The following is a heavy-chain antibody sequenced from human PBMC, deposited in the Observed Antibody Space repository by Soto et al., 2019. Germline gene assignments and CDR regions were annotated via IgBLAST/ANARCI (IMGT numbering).Heavy chain of an antibody. V-gene: IGHV3-48*01. CDR3: ARDGLGFTVARPIFDY. Sequence: EVQLVESGGGLVQPGGSLRLSCAASGFTFSSYSMNWVRKAPGKGLEWVSYISSSRSTIYYAASVKGRFTISRDNAKNSLYLQMNSLRAEDTAVYYCARDGLGFTVARPIFDYWGQGTLVTVSS. CDR2: ISSSRSTI. J-gene: IGHJ4*02. D-gene: IGHD4-17*01. CDR1: GFTFSSYS.